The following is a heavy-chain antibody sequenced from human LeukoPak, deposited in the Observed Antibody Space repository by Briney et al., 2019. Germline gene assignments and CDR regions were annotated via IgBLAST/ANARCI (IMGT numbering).Heavy chain of an antibody. J-gene: IGHJ5*02. Sequence: PSETLSLTCTVSGGSVNSYYLSWIRQPAGKTLEWIGRIYDGGSTNYNPSLKSRVTMSVDTSKNQISLKLSSVTAADTAVYYCARGSLGSAAGTFWFDPWGQGTLVTVSS. V-gene: IGHV4-4*07. CDR2: IYDGGST. CDR3: ARGSLGSAAGTFWFDP. D-gene: IGHD6-13*01. CDR1: GGSVNSYY.